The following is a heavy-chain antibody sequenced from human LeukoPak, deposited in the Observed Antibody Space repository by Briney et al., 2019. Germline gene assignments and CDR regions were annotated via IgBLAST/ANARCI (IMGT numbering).Heavy chain of an antibody. Sequence: SETLSLTCAVYGGAFSGYDWSWIRQPPGKGLEWSGEINHRGRNTSHPSHTSRLTIPAGTSTNQFSLKLSSVTAADPAVYYCARGGELQLAPDYWGQGTLVTVSS. V-gene: IGHV4-34*01. CDR1: GGAFSGYD. J-gene: IGHJ4*02. CDR2: INHRGRN. D-gene: IGHD1-7*01. CDR3: ARGGELQLAPDY.